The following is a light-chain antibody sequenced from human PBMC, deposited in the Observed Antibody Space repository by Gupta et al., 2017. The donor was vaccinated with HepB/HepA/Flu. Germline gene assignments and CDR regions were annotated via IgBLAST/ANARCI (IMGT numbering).Light chain of an antibody. Sequence: QSVLTQPPSASGTPGQRVAISCSGSSSNIGNNPVNWYQQLPGTAPKLLIYSNNQRPSGVPDRFSGSKSGTSASLAISGLQSEDEADYYCAAWDGSLNVLAFGGGTKLTVL. CDR3: AAWDGSLNVLA. V-gene: IGLV1-44*01. J-gene: IGLJ2*01. CDR1: SSNIGNNP. CDR2: SNN.